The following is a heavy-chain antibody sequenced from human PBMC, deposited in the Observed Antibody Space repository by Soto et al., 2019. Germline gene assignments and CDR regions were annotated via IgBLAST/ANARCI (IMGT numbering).Heavy chain of an antibody. CDR2: ISSRSSTI. V-gene: IGHV3-48*02. CDR3: ARDLPSVTDSRGFDY. J-gene: IGHJ4*02. D-gene: IGHD3-10*01. Sequence: EVQLVESGGGLVQPGGSLRLSCAASGFTFSTYSMNWVRQAPGQGLEWVSYISSRSSTIYYADSMKGRFTISRDNAKNSLYLQMNSLRDEDTAVYYCARDLPSVTDSRGFDYWGQGTLVTVSS. CDR1: GFTFSTYS.